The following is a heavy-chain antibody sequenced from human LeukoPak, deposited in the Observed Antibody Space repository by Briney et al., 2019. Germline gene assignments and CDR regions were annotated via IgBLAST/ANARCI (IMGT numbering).Heavy chain of an antibody. D-gene: IGHD6-13*01. CDR3: AKPIPGVAAAGDY. Sequence: GGSLRLSCAASGFTFSAYGMHWVRQAPGKGLEWVAYIRHDEIKKEYTGSVKGRITISRDNSKNTLYLQMNSLRAEDTAVYYCAKPIPGVAAAGDYWGQGTLVTVSS. CDR1: GFTFSAYG. V-gene: IGHV3-30*02. J-gene: IGHJ4*02. CDR2: IRHDEIKK.